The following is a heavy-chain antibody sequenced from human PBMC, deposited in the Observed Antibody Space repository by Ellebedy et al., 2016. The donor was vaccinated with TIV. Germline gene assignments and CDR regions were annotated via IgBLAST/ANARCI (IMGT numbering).Heavy chain of an antibody. CDR1: GASITTYY. V-gene: IGHV4-59*01. CDR3: ARHARSGYYQYFDP. Sequence: MPSETLSLTCNVSGASITTYYWNWIRQSPGKGLEWIGYMSYSGSTNYNPSLKSRVTMSVDRSKNQFSLELSSVTAADTAVYYCARHARSGYYQYFDPWGQGTRVTVSS. J-gene: IGHJ5*02. D-gene: IGHD3-22*01. CDR2: MSYSGST.